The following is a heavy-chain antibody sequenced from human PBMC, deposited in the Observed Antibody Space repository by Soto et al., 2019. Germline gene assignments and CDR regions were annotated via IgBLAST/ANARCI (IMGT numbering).Heavy chain of an antibody. J-gene: IGHJ6*02. CDR3: ARGDSSSWGGGTYGMDV. CDR1: GGSISSSNYY. Sequence: SETLSLTCTVSGGSISSSNYYWGWIRQPGGRGLEWIGSIYYSGSTYYNPSIKSRVTISVATSKNQFSLKLSSVTAADTAVYYCARGDSSSWGGGTYGMDVWGQGTTVTVSS. CDR2: IYYSGST. V-gene: IGHV4-39*01. D-gene: IGHD6-13*01.